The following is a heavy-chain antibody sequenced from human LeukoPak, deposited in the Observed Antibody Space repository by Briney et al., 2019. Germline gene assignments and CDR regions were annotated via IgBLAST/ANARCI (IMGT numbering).Heavy chain of an antibody. Sequence: GGSLRLSCAASGFTFDDYGMSWVRQAPGKGLEWVSGINWNGGSTGYADSVKGRFTISRDNAKNSLYLQMNSLRAEDTAVYYCARRPRLTLNYYYYGMDVWGQGTTVTVSS. CDR3: ARRPRLTLNYYYYGMDV. CDR2: INWNGGST. J-gene: IGHJ6*02. V-gene: IGHV3-20*04. CDR1: GFTFDDYG. D-gene: IGHD4/OR15-4a*01.